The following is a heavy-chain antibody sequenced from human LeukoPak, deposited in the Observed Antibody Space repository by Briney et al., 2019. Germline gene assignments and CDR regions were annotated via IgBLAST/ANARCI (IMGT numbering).Heavy chain of an antibody. J-gene: IGHJ3*02. Sequence: ASVKVPCKVSGYTLTELSMHWVRQAPGKGLEWMGGFDPEDGETIYAQKFQGRVTMTEDTSTDTAYMELSSLRSEDTAVYYCATAHSSPFYSSSWFDAFDIWGQGTMVTVSS. CDR1: GYTLTELS. CDR2: FDPEDGET. CDR3: ATAHSSPFYSSSWFDAFDI. V-gene: IGHV1-24*01. D-gene: IGHD6-13*01.